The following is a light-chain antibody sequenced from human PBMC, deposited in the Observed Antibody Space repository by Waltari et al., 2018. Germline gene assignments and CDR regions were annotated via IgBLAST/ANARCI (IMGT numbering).Light chain of an antibody. CDR2: AAS. CDR1: QGIRYY. V-gene: IGKV1-27*01. J-gene: IGKJ2*01. CDR3: QSYNSALMYT. Sequence: DIQMTQSLSSLSASVGDRVTITCRASQGIRYYLAWYQQKPGKLTNLLIYAASTLQSGVPSRFSGSGSGTDFPLTISSLQPEDVATYYCQSYNSALMYTFGQGTKLDIK.